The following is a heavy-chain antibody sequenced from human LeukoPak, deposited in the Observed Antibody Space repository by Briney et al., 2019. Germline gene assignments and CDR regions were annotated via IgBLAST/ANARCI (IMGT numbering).Heavy chain of an antibody. V-gene: IGHV4-34*01. Sequence: SETLSLTCAVYGGSFSSYYWSWLRQPPGKGLEWIGEINHSGSTNYNPSLKSRVTISVDTSKNKFSLKLSSVTAADKAVYYCARGLGISAPGSLFAPWFDPWSQRTLVTGSS. CDR1: GGSFSSYY. CDR2: INHSGST. J-gene: IGHJ5*02. D-gene: IGHD6-13*01. CDR3: ARGLGISAPGSLFAPWFDP.